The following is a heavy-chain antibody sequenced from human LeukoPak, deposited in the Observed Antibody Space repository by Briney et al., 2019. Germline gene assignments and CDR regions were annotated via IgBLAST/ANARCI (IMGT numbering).Heavy chain of an antibody. CDR2: INHSGST. CDR1: GGSFSGYY. CDR3: ARGRPYYDFWSGYQTLFDY. D-gene: IGHD3-3*01. Sequence: SETLSLTCAVYGGSFSGYYWSWIRQPPGKGLEWIGEINHSGSTNYNPSLKGRVTISVDTSKNQFSLKLSSVTAADTAVYYCARGRPYYDFWSGYQTLFDYWGQGTLVTVSS. J-gene: IGHJ4*02. V-gene: IGHV4-34*01.